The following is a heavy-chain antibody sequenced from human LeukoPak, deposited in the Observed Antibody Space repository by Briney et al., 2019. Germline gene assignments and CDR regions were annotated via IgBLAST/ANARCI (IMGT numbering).Heavy chain of an antibody. CDR2: VYSSGST. V-gene: IGHV4-4*07. CDR1: GGSISTYY. Sequence: RPSETLSLTRSVSGGSISTYYWNWIRQPAGKGLEWIGHVYSSGSTNYNPSLKSRVTISVDKSKNQFSLKLSSLTAADTAVYYCARDHSTAWTFDYWGQGTLVTVSS. J-gene: IGHJ4*02. D-gene: IGHD6-19*01. CDR3: ARDHSTAWTFDY.